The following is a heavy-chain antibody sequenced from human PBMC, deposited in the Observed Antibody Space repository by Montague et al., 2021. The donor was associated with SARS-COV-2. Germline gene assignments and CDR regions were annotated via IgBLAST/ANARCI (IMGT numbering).Heavy chain of an antibody. CDR1: GGSFSGYY. V-gene: IGHV4-34*01. J-gene: IGHJ4*02. CDR3: ARFPSSSCYRGFDY. Sequence: SETLSLTCAVYGGSFSGYYWSWIRQPPGKGLEWIGEINHSGSTNYNPSLKSRVTISVDTSKNQFSLKLSSVTAADTAVYYCARFPSSSCYRGFDYWGQGTLVAVSS. D-gene: IGHD6-13*01. CDR2: INHSGST.